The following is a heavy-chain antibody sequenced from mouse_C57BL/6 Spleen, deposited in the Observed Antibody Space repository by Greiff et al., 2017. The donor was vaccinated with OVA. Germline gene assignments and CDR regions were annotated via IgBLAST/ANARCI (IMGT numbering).Heavy chain of an antibody. J-gene: IGHJ4*01. CDR1: GYAFSSSW. D-gene: IGHD1-1*01. CDR3: AAYGSSPHYYAMDY. Sequence: QVQLKESGPELVKPGASVKISCKASGYAFSSSWMNWVKQRPGKGLEWIGRIYPGDGDTNYNGKFKGKATLTADKSSSTAYMQLSSLTSEDSAVYFCAAYGSSPHYYAMDYWGQGTSVTVSS. V-gene: IGHV1-82*01. CDR2: IYPGDGDT.